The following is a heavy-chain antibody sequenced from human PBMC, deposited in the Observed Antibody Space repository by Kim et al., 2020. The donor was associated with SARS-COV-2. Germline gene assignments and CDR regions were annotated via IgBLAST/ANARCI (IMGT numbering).Heavy chain of an antibody. CDR1: GGSISSSNW. Sequence: SETLSLTCAVSGGSISSSNWWSWVRQPPGKGLEWIGEIYHSGSTNYNPSLKSRVTISVDKSKNQFSLKLSSVTAADTAVYYCARANWGRLTGYGRYYYYGMDVWGQGTTVTVSS. CDR3: ARANWGRLTGYGRYYYYGMDV. V-gene: IGHV4-4*02. D-gene: IGHD3-9*01. J-gene: IGHJ6*02. CDR2: IYHSGST.